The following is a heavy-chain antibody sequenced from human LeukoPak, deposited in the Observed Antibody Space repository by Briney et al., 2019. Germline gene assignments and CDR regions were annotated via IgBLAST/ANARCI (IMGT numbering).Heavy chain of an antibody. J-gene: IGHJ4*02. D-gene: IGHD6-19*01. CDR1: GFTFSDYY. V-gene: IGHV3-11*04. CDR2: ISSSGSTI. CDR3: ARDSQTIGYSSGWPYFDY. Sequence: GGSLRLSCAASGFTFSDYYMSWIRQAPGKGPEWVSYISSSGSTIYYADSVKGRFTISRDNAKNSLYLQMNSLRAEDTAVYYCARDSQTIGYSSGWPYFDYWGQGTLVTVSS.